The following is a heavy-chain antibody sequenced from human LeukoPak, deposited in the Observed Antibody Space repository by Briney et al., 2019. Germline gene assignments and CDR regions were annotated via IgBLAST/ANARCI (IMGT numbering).Heavy chain of an antibody. CDR3: ARGECQHQGRYYYYLDV. D-gene: IGHD2-2*01. V-gene: IGHV3-48*03. CDR1: GFTFSSYD. Sequence: GGSLRLSCAASGFTFSSYDMIWVRQAPGKGLEGVSYIRSSRGSIYYADSVRGRFTISRDSAKNSLYLQMNSLRAEDTAVYYCARGECQHQGRYYYYLDVWGKGTTVTVSS. CDR2: IRSSRGSI. J-gene: IGHJ6*03.